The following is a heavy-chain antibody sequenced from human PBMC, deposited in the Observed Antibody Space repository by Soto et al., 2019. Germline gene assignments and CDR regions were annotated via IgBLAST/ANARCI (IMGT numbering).Heavy chain of an antibody. CDR1: GGTFSSYA. CDR3: ARDKPDGDYTGDFQH. D-gene: IGHD4-17*01. V-gene: IGHV1-69*01. Sequence: QVQLVQSGAELKKPGSSVKVSCKASGGTFSSYAISWVRQAPGQGLEWMGGIIPIFGTANYAQKFQGRVTITAAESMSTAYMELSSLRSEDTAVYYCARDKPDGDYTGDFQHWGQGTLVTVSS. J-gene: IGHJ1*01. CDR2: IIPIFGTA.